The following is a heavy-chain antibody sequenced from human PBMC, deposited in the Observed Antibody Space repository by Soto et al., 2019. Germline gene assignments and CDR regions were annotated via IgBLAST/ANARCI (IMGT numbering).Heavy chain of an antibody. J-gene: IGHJ4*02. Sequence: QVQLQESGPGLVKPSQTLSLTCTVSGGSISRGGYYWSWIRHHPGKGLEWIGYIYCSGSTYYNPSLKSRVTISVHTSKNQFSLKLSSVPAADTAVYYCASGMVAYFDYWGQGTLVTVSS. CDR3: ASGMVAYFDY. CDR1: GGSISRGGYY. D-gene: IGHD1-26*01. CDR2: IYCSGST. V-gene: IGHV4-31*03.